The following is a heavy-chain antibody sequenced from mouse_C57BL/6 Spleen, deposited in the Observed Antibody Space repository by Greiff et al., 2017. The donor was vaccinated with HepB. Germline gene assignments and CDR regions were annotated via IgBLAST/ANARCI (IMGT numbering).Heavy chain of an antibody. CDR2: IDPETGGT. D-gene: IGHD1-1*01. CDR3: TRFTTVPYFDV. Sequence: VQLQQSGAELVRPGASVTLSCKASGYTFTDYELHWVKQTPVHGLEWIGAIDPETGGTAYNQKFKGTAILTADKSSSTAYMELRSLTSEDSAVYYCTRFTTVPYFDVWGTGTTVTVSA. J-gene: IGHJ1*03. CDR1: GYTFTDYE. V-gene: IGHV1-15*01.